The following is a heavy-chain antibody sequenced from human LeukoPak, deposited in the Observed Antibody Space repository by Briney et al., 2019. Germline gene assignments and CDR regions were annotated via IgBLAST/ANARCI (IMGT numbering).Heavy chain of an antibody. CDR3: ARGIGFYYDSRAFSAVFEYYYMDV. Sequence: GASVKVSCKASGYTFTSYGISWVRQAPGQGLEWMGWISAYNGNTNYAQKLQGRVTMTTDTSTSTAYMELSSLRSEDTAVYYRARGIGFYYDSRAFSAVFEYYYMDVWGKGTTVTISS. V-gene: IGHV1-18*01. J-gene: IGHJ6*03. D-gene: IGHD3-22*01. CDR2: ISAYNGNT. CDR1: GYTFTSYG.